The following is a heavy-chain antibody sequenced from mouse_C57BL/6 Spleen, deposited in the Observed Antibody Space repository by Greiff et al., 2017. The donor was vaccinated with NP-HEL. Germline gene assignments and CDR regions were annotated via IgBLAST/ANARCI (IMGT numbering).Heavy chain of an antibody. V-gene: IGHV1-53*01. D-gene: IGHD1-1*01. CDR3: GRYITTDIATRHFEV. CDR2: INPSNGGT. Sequence: VQLQQPGTALVKPGASVKLSCKASGYTFTSYWMHWVKQRPGQGLEWIGNINPSNGGTNYNETFKSKATLTVDKSSRTAYMQLSSLTSDDCAVYYCGRYITTDIATRHFEVWGTGTTVTVTS. J-gene: IGHJ1*03. CDR1: GYTFTSYW.